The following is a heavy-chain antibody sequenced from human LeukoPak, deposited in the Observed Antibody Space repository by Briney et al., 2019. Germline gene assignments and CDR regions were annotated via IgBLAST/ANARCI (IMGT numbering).Heavy chain of an antibody. CDR3: ARAGALGYCSGGSCYYAAYYFDY. V-gene: IGHV3-48*01. J-gene: IGHJ4*02. CDR2: ISSSSSTI. CDR1: GFTFSSYS. D-gene: IGHD2-15*01. Sequence: PGGSLRLSCAASGFTFSSYSMNWVRQAPGKGLEWVSYISSSSSTIYYADSVKGRFTISRDNAKNSLYLQMNSLRAEDTAVYYCARAGALGYCSGGSCYYAAYYFDYWGQGTLVTVSS.